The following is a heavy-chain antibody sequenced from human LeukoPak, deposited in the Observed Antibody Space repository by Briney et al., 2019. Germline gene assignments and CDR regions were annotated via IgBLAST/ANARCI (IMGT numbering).Heavy chain of an antibody. V-gene: IGHV4-59*01. CDR1: GGSITSYY. CDR2: IYSSGST. D-gene: IGHD2-8*01. J-gene: IGHJ4*02. CDR3: ARDLGKSLPAVMAWAY. Sequence: PSETLSLTCTVSGGSITSYYWTWIRQPPGKGLEWLGYIYSSGSTNYNPSLKGRVTISVDTSKNQFSLKLSSVTAADTAVYYCARDLGKSLPAVMAWAYWGQGTLVTVSS.